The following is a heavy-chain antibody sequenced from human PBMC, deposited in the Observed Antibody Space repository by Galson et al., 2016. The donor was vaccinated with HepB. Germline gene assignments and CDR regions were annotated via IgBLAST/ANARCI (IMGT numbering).Heavy chain of an antibody. D-gene: IGHD2-21*02. CDR2: IYYSGST. CDR3: VRHEGDLDAFDV. CDR1: GGSISRSNYF. Sequence: SETLSLTCTVSGGSISRSNYFWGWIRQPPGKGLEWIGSIYYSGSTYYNPSLKSPVTMSVDTSKNQFSLRLSSVTAADTAVYYCVRHEGDLDAFDVWGQGTMVTVSS. V-gene: IGHV4-39*01. J-gene: IGHJ3*01.